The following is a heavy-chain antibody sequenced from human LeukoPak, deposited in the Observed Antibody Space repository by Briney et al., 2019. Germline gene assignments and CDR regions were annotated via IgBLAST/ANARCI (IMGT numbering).Heavy chain of an antibody. CDR2: IYYSGST. D-gene: IGHD2-2*01. CDR3: ARALVVGDATRKYYYYMDV. Sequence: PSETLSLTCTVSGGSISSYYWSWIRQPPGKGLEWIGYIYYSGSTSLSPSLKSRVTMSVDTSKNQFSLKLSSVTAADTAVYYCARALVVGDATRKYYYYMDVWGKGTTVTVSS. CDR1: GGSISSYY. V-gene: IGHV4-59*01. J-gene: IGHJ6*03.